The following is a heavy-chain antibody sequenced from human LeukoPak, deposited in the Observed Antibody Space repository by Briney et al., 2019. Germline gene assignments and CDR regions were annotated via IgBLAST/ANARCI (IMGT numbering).Heavy chain of an antibody. CDR1: GFTFSSYW. CDR2: IKEDGSEK. D-gene: IGHD3-10*02. V-gene: IGHV3-7*03. J-gene: IGHJ3*02. Sequence: GGSLRLSCAASGFTFSSYWMSWVRQAPGKGLEWVANIKEDGSEKYYVDSVKGRFTISRDNAKKSLYLQMNSLRAEDTAVYYCAKDLMGPCSGSYYRCGAFDIWGQGTMVTVSS. CDR3: AKDLMGPCSGSYYRCGAFDI.